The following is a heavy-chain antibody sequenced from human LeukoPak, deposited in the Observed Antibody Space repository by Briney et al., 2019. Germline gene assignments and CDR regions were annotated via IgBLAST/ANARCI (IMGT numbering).Heavy chain of an antibody. J-gene: IGHJ6*02. CDR1: GFRFSDYY. Sequence: GGSLRLSCAASGFRFSDYYMSWIRQAPGKGLEWVSYISSSSSDTNYADSVKGRFTISRDNAKNSLYLQMSSLRAEDTAVYSCARANYGLDVWGQGTTVTVSS. CDR2: ISSSSSDT. V-gene: IGHV3-11*05. CDR3: ARANYGLDV.